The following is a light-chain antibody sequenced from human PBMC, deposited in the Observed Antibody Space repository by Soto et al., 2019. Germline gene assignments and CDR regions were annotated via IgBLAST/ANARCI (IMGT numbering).Light chain of an antibody. Sequence: EIVLTQSPDTLSLSQGERATISCRASQSVPNNYLAWYMQKPGQAPKVLIYAAYNRATGIPDRFSGSGSGTDFTLTIRRLEPEDFAVFYCQQYGGGPWTFGQGTKVDIK. CDR1: QSVPNNY. J-gene: IGKJ1*01. V-gene: IGKV3-20*01. CDR3: QQYGGGPWT. CDR2: AAY.